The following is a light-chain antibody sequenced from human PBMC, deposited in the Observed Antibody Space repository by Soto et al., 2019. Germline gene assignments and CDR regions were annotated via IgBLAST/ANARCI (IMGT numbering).Light chain of an antibody. J-gene: IGLJ3*02. Sequence: QSALTQPPSVSAAPGEKVTISCSGSSSNIGRNYVSWYQQLPGSAPKLLIYENDRRPSGIPDRFSGSKSGTAATLGITGLQTGDEAEYYCGAWDRGLKAGVFGGGTQLTVL. V-gene: IGLV1-51*02. CDR1: SSNIGRNY. CDR3: GAWDRGLKAGV. CDR2: END.